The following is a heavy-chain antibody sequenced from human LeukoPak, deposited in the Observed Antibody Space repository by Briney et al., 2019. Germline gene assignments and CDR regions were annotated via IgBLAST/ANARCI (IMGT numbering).Heavy chain of an antibody. Sequence: SETLSLTCAVYGGSFSGYYWSWIRQPPGKGLEWIGEINHSGSTNYNPSLKSRVTISVDTSKNQFSLKLSSVTAADTAVYYCARTPNPIHYYGSGSSQYYYHMDVWGKGTTVTVSS. V-gene: IGHV4-34*01. D-gene: IGHD3-10*01. J-gene: IGHJ6*03. CDR3: ARTPNPIHYYGSGSSQYYYHMDV. CDR2: INHSGST. CDR1: GGSFSGYY.